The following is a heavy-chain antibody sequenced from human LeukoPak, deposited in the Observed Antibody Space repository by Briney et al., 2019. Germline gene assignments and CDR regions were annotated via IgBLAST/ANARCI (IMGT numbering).Heavy chain of an antibody. CDR3: ASSSIAVAGTLLNYFDY. CDR2: IIPILGIA. CDR1: GGTFSSYA. D-gene: IGHD6-19*01. Sequence: ASVKVSCKASGGTFSSYAISWVRQAPGQGLEWMGRIIPILGIANYAQKFQGRVTITADKSTSTAYMELSSLRSEDTAVYYCASSSIAVAGTLLNYFDYWGQGTLVTVSS. V-gene: IGHV1-69*04. J-gene: IGHJ4*02.